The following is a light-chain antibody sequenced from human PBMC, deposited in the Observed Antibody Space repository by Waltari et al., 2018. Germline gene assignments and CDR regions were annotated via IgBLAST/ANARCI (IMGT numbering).Light chain of an antibody. J-gene: IGLJ1*01. V-gene: IGLV1-47*01. CDR1: SPNIGSYF. CDR3: ASWDDSHYV. CDR2: RNN. Sequence: QSVLTQPPSASGTPGQRVTISCSGSSPNIGSYFVCWYQHLPGTAPKLLIYRNNQRPSGVPDRFSGSKYGTSASLAISGLRSEDEAVYYCASWDDSHYVFGPGTKVTVL.